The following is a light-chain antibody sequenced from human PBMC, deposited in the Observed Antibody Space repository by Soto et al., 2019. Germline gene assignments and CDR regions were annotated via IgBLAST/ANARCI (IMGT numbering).Light chain of an antibody. Sequence: NFMLTQPHSVSESPGKTVTISCTRSSGSVASNSVQWYQQRPGSAPTTVISEDDQRPSVVPDRFSGSIDTSSNSASLTISGLKTEDEADYYCQSYDSDNHWVFGGGTQLTVL. CDR1: SGSVASNS. CDR3: QSYDSDNHWV. J-gene: IGLJ3*02. CDR2: EDD. V-gene: IGLV6-57*04.